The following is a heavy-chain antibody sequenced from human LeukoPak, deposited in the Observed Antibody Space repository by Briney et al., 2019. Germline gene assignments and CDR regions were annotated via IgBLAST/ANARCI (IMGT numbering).Heavy chain of an antibody. V-gene: IGHV3-23*01. D-gene: IGHD2-15*01. CDR1: GFTFSSSA. Sequence: GGSLRLSCAASGFTFSSSAMSWVRQAPGKGLEWVSAISNNGGYTYYADSVQGRFTISRDNSKSTLCLQMNSLRAEDTAVYYCAKQLGYCSDGSCYFPYWGQGTPVTVSS. CDR3: AKQLGYCSDGSCYFPY. J-gene: IGHJ4*02. CDR2: ISNNGGYT.